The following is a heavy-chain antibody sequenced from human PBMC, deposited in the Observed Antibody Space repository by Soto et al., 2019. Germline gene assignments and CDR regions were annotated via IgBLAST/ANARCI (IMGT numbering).Heavy chain of an antibody. Sequence: GGSLRLSCAASGFTFSSYAMSWVRQAPGKGLEWVSAISGDTATTHYAGSVKGRFTISRDNSRDTLYLQMNSLRVEDTAIYYCAKPLQQWLLQGSGVDVWGQGSTVTVSS. CDR2: ISGDTATT. J-gene: IGHJ6*02. V-gene: IGHV3-23*01. CDR1: GFTFSSYA. CDR3: AKPLQQWLLQGSGVDV. D-gene: IGHD6-19*01.